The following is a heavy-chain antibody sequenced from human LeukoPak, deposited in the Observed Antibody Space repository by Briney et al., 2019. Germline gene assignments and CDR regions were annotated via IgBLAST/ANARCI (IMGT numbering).Heavy chain of an antibody. D-gene: IGHD3-10*01. Sequence: SETLSLTCAVYGGSFSGYYWSWIRQPPGKGLEWIGEINHSGSTNYNPSLKSRVTISVDRSKNQFSLKLSSVTAADTAVYYCARDGDLYGMDVWGQGTTVTVSS. CDR1: GGSFSGYY. CDR3: ARDGDLYGMDV. J-gene: IGHJ6*02. V-gene: IGHV4-34*01. CDR2: INHSGST.